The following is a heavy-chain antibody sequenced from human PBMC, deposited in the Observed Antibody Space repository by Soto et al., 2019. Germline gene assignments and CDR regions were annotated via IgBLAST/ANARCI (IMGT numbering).Heavy chain of an antibody. V-gene: IGHV3-21*01. D-gene: IGHD3-10*01. Sequence: GGSLILSCAASGFTFSSYSMNWVRQAPGKGLEWVSSISSSSSYIYYADSVKGRFTISRGNAKNSLYLQMNSLRAEDTAVYYCARGHMVRGVRNFDYWGQGTLVTVSS. J-gene: IGHJ4*02. CDR3: ARGHMVRGVRNFDY. CDR1: GFTFSSYS. CDR2: ISSSSSYI.